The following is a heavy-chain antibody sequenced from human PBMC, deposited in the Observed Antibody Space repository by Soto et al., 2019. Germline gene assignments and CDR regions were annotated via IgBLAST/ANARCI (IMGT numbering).Heavy chain of an antibody. CDR1: GFTFSFYA. V-gene: IGHV3-23*01. CDR2: ISGGGVST. J-gene: IGHJ4*02. CDR3: AKYGPGGLEIAAASNFDQ. Sequence: HPGGSLRLSCAASGFTFSFYAMSWVRQAPGKGLEWVSAISGGGVSTYYGDSVKGRFTISRDNSKKALYLQMNSLRAEDTAVYYCAKYGPGGLEIAAASNFDQWGLGTLVTVSS. D-gene: IGHD6-13*01.